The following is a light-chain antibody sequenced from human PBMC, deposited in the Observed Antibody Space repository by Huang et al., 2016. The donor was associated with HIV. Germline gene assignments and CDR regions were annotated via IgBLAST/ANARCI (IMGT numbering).Light chain of an antibody. CDR2: GAS. CDR1: QDIRNG. Sequence: DIQMTQSPPSLSASVGDRVTITCRASQDIRNGLVWFQQRPGKVPKVVIYGASTVQSGVPPRFSGFGSQTEFTLIINSLQPEDAATYYCQNYNSVPWTFGQGTKVEIK. CDR3: QNYNSVPWT. J-gene: IGKJ1*01. V-gene: IGKV1-27*01.